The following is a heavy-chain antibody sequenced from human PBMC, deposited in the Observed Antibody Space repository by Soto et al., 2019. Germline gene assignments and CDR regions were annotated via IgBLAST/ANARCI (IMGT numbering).Heavy chain of an antibody. CDR3: AKDLAIFGVVIPNFDY. CDR1: GFTFSSYG. CDR2: ISYDGSNK. V-gene: IGHV3-30*18. J-gene: IGHJ4*02. D-gene: IGHD3-3*01. Sequence: GGSLRLSCAASGFTFSSYGMHWVRQAPGKGLEWVAVISYDGSNKYYADSVKGRFTISRDNSKNTLYLQMNSLRAEDTAVYYCAKDLAIFGVVIPNFDYWGQGTLVTVSS.